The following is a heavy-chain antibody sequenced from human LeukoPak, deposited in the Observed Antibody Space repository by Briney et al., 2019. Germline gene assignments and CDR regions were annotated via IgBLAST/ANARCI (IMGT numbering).Heavy chain of an antibody. Sequence: ASVKVSCKASGYTFTSYAMNWVRQAPGQGLEWMGWISGYNGNTNYAENLQGRVTMTTDTSTTTAYMELRSLRSGDTAVYYCAKSRIAATGRYYYDYMDVWGKGTTVTISS. CDR2: ISGYNGNT. D-gene: IGHD6-13*01. V-gene: IGHV1-18*01. J-gene: IGHJ6*03. CDR1: GYTFTSYA. CDR3: AKSRIAATGRYYYDYMDV.